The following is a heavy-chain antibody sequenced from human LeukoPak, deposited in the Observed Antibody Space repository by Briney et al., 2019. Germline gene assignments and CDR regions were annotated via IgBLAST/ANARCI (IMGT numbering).Heavy chain of an antibody. V-gene: IGHV1-46*01. Sequence: ASVRVSCKASGYTFTSYYMHWVRQAPGQGLEWMGIINPSGGSTSYAQKFQGRVTMTRDMSTSTVYMELSSLRSEDTAVYYCARTYYYDSSGPKFDYWGQGTLVTVSS. D-gene: IGHD3-22*01. CDR1: GYTFTSYY. J-gene: IGHJ4*02. CDR2: INPSGGST. CDR3: ARTYYYDSSGPKFDY.